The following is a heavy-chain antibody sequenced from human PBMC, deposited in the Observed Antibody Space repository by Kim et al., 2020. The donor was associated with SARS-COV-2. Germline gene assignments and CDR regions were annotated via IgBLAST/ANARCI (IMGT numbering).Heavy chain of an antibody. J-gene: IGHJ4*02. V-gene: IGHV4-59*08. D-gene: IGHD3-10*01. CDR1: GGSISSYY. CDR2: IYYSGST. Sequence: SETLSLTCTVSGGSISSYYWSWIRQPPGKGLEWIGYIYYSGSTNSNPSLKSRVTISVDTSKNQFSLTLSSVTAADTAVYYCARHGRGILLWFGDPDYWGQGTLVTVSS. CDR3: ARHGRGILLWFGDPDY.